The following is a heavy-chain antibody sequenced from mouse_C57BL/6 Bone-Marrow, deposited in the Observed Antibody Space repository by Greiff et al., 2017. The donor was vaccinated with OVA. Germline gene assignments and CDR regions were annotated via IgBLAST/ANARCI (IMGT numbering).Heavy chain of an antibody. V-gene: IGHV2-2*01. CDR3: ASYDYDGGVYYYAMDY. J-gene: IGHJ4*01. CDR1: GFSLTSYG. CDR2: IWSGGST. Sequence: QVHVKQSGPGLVQPSQSLSITCTVSGFSLTSYGVHWVRQSPGKGLEWLGVIWSGGSTDYNAAFISRLSISKDNSKSQVFFKMNSLQADDTAIYYCASYDYDGGVYYYAMDYWGQGTSVTVSS. D-gene: IGHD2-4*01.